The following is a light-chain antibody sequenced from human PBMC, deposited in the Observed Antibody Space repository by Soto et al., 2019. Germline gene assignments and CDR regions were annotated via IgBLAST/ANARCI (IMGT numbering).Light chain of an antibody. J-gene: IGLJ1*01. CDR1: SRDVGGYNY. V-gene: IGLV2-14*01. CDR2: DVS. Sequence: QSALTQPTSVSGSPGQSITISCTGTSRDVGGYNYVSWYQQHPGKAPKLMIYDVSNRPSGVSNRFSGSKSGNTASLTISGLHAEDEADYYCSSYTSSSTLVFGTGTKLTVL. CDR3: SSYTSSSTLV.